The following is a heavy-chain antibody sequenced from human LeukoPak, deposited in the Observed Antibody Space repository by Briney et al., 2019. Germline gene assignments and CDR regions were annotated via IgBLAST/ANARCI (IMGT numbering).Heavy chain of an antibody. D-gene: IGHD3-3*01. J-gene: IGHJ4*02. V-gene: IGHV1-69*13. CDR1: GGTFSSHS. CDR3: ARPRTYYDSWSGYPPFDY. Sequence: AAVQVSCKASGGTFSSHSFNWVRQAPGQGLEWMGGIIPMSSTAKYAQNFQGRVTITADESTSTAFMELSSLRPEDTAVYYCARPRTYYDSWSGYPPFDYWGQGTLVTVSS. CDR2: IIPMSSTA.